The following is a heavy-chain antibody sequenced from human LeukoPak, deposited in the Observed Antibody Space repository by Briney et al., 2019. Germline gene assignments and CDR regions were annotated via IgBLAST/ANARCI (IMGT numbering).Heavy chain of an antibody. Sequence: ASVKVSCKASGYTFTSYYMHWVRQAPGQGLEWMGIINPSGGSTSYAQKLQGRVTMTTDTSTSTAYMELRSLRSDDTAVYYCARVTPNGAFDYWGQGTLVTVSS. D-gene: IGHD4-17*01. V-gene: IGHV1-46*01. CDR1: GYTFTSYY. CDR3: ARVTPNGAFDY. J-gene: IGHJ4*02. CDR2: INPSGGST.